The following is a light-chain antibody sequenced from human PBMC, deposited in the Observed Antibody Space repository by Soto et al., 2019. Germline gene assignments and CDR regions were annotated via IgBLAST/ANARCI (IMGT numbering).Light chain of an antibody. V-gene: IGKV3-15*01. CDR3: QHYNTWPPWT. J-gene: IGKJ1*01. CDR2: GAS. CDR1: QSVSSN. Sequence: DIVMTQSPATLSVSPGERATLSCRASQSVSSNLAWYQHKPGQAPRLLIFGASTRATGIPARFSGSGSGTEFTLTISSLQSEYFAVYYCQHYNTWPPWTFGQGTKVEIK.